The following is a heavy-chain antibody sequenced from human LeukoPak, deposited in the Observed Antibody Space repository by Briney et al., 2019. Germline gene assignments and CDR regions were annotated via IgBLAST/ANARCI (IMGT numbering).Heavy chain of an antibody. CDR3: TRGDLEATMRFHY. Sequence: PGGSLRLSCTASGFTFGDYAMSWVRQAPGKGLEWVGFIRSKAYGGTTEYAASVKGRFTISRDDSKSSAYLQMTSLKTEDTAVYYCTRGDLEATMRFHYWGQGTLVTVSS. CDR1: GFTFGDYA. V-gene: IGHV3-49*04. J-gene: IGHJ4*02. D-gene: IGHD5-12*01. CDR2: IRSKAYGGTT.